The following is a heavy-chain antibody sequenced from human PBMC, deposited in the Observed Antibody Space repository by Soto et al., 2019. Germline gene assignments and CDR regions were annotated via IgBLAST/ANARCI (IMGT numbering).Heavy chain of an antibody. CDR3: VRVLLTASTDLGR. V-gene: IGHV4-31*03. CDR1: GGSISSGSYF. Sequence: SEPLSLTCTVSGGSISSGSYFWSWVRQRPGEGLEWIGNIYYTGITYYNLSLKSRVAISVDTSKNHFSLTLTSLTAADTAIYYCVRVLLTASTDLGRRGQRNLGTVSS. CDR2: IYYTGIT. J-gene: IGHJ1*01. D-gene: IGHD2-21*02.